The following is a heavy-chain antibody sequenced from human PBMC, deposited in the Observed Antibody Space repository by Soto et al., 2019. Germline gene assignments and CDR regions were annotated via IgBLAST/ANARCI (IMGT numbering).Heavy chain of an antibody. D-gene: IGHD3-3*01. V-gene: IGHV1-69*06. CDR1: GYTFTSYG. Sequence: SVKVSCKASGYTFTSYGISWVRQAPGQGLEWMGGIIPIFGTANYAQKFQGRVTITADKSTSTAYMELSSLRSEDTAVYYCARQGQLRFLEWSMAYGMDVWGQGTTVTVSS. CDR2: IIPIFGTA. J-gene: IGHJ6*02. CDR3: ARQGQLRFLEWSMAYGMDV.